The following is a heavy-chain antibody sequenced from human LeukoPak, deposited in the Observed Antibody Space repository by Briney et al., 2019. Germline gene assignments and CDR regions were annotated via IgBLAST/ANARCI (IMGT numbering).Heavy chain of an antibody. J-gene: IGHJ5*02. CDR2: IYHSGST. D-gene: IGHD6-13*01. CDR3: ARAGWRAAAGNWFDP. Sequence: PSETLSLTCTVSGYSISSGYYWGWIRQPPGKGLEWIGSIYHSGSTYYNPSLKSRVTISVDTSKNQFSLKLSSVTAADTAVYYCARAGWRAAAGNWFDPWGQGTLVTVSS. V-gene: IGHV4-38-2*02. CDR1: GYSISSGYY.